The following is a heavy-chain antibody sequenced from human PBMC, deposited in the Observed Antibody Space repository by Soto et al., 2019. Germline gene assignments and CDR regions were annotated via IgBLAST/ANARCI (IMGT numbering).Heavy chain of an antibody. CDR2: IWYDGSNK. V-gene: IGHV3-33*01. CDR1: GFTFSSYG. Sequence: QVQLVESGGGVVQPGRSLRLSCAASGFTFSSYGMHWVRQAPGKGLEWVAVIWYDGSNKYYADSVKGRFTISRDNSKNTLYLQMNSLRAEDTAVYYCARDSYDSSGYYSPIDYWRQATPVTVPS. D-gene: IGHD3-22*01. CDR3: ARDSYDSSGYYSPIDY. J-gene: IGHJ4*02.